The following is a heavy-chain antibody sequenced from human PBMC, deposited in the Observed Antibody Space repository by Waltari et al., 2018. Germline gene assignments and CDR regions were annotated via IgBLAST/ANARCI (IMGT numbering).Heavy chain of an antibody. CDR3: AREMKATLWFDP. J-gene: IGHJ5*02. Sequence: QVQLVQSGAEVKNPGASVTVPCQASGYTFTGSYLHWARQAPGQGLEWMGRINPNSGGTNYAQKFQGRVTMTRDTSISTAYMELSRLRSDDTAVYYCAREMKATLWFDPWGQGTLVTVSS. CDR1: GYTFTGSY. CDR2: INPNSGGT. V-gene: IGHV1-2*06.